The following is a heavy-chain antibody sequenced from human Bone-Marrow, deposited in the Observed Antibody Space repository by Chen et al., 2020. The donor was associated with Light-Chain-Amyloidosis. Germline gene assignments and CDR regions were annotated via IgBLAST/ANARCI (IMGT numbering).Heavy chain of an antibody. Sequence: EVQLEQSGPEVKKPGESLKISCKGSGYTFPNYWIGWVRQMPGKGLEWMGVIYTDDSAARSSPSFESQVTTSTAKSIPTAYLQWRSLKASDTAMYYCARRRDGYNFDYWGQGTLVTVAS. J-gene: IGHJ4*02. D-gene: IGHD5-12*01. CDR2: IYTDDSAA. V-gene: IGHV5-51*01. CDR1: GYTFPNYW. CDR3: ARRRDGYNFDY.